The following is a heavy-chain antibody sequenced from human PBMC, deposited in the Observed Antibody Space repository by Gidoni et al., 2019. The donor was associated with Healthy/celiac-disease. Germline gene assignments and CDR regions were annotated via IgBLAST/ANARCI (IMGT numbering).Heavy chain of an antibody. CDR1: GFPFTSHG. J-gene: IGHJ4*02. V-gene: IGHV3-33*01. CDR2: IWYDGSNK. Sequence: QVQLVESGGGVVQPGRSLRLSCAASGFPFTSHGMHGVRQAPGKGLECVAVIWYDGSNKYYADSVKGRFTISRDNSKNTLYLQMNSLRAEDTAVYYCARDFYDSSGYHGYYFDYWGQGTLVTVSS. CDR3: ARDFYDSSGYHGYYFDY. D-gene: IGHD3-22*01.